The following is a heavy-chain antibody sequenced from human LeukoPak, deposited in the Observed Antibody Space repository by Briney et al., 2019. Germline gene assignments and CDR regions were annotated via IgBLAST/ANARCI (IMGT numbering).Heavy chain of an antibody. D-gene: IGHD5-18*01. CDR1: GFTFSGSA. CDR3: TSRTAIDTDY. CDR2: IRSKANNYAT. Sequence: PGGSLRLSCAASGFTFSGSAMHWVRQASGKGLEWVGRIRSKANNYATEYAASVKGRFTISRDDSKNTAYLLMNSLKIEDTAVYYCTSRTAIDTDYWGQGTLVTVSS. V-gene: IGHV3-73*01. J-gene: IGHJ4*02.